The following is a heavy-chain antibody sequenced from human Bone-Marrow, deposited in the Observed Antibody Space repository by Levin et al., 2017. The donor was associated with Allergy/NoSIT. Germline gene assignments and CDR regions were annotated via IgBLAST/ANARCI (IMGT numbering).Heavy chain of an antibody. CDR1: GYTFTSYD. CDR2: MNPNSGNT. Sequence: ASVKVSCKASGYTFTSYDINWVRQATGQGLEWMGWMNPNSGNTGYAQKFQGRVTMTRNTSISTAYMELSSLRSEDTAVYYCARSRNDQDGRRGPDFDYWGQGTLVTVSS. V-gene: IGHV1-8*01. CDR3: ARSRNDQDGRRGPDFDY. D-gene: IGHD5-24*01. J-gene: IGHJ4*02.